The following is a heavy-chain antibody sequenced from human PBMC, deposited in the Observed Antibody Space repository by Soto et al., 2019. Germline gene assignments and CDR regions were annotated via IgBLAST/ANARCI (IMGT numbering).Heavy chain of an antibody. CDR3: ARGVALFGESLAMYFHY. Sequence: SETLSLTCSVSGGSISTSRSYWAWIRQPPGKGLEWLANIFYSGSTFYNPSLASRVSVSVDTSKNEFSLKLRSVTAADTAVYYCARGVALFGESLAMYFHYWGQGALVTV. CDR1: GGSISTSRSY. J-gene: IGHJ4*02. CDR2: IFYSGST. V-gene: IGHV4-39*07. D-gene: IGHD3-16*01.